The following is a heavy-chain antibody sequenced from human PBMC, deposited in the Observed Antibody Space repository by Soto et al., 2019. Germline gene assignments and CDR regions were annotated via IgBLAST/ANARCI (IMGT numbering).Heavy chain of an antibody. CDR3: AKEGSSGLYYFAY. Sequence: PGGSLRLSCAASGFTFSNYAISWFRQAPGKGLEWVSIISGSGDTPYYADSVKGRFTISRDNSRNTLYLQMNSLRAGDSAKYYCAKEGSSGLYYFAYRGRGTLVTVSS. V-gene: IGHV3-23*01. CDR1: GFTFSNYA. D-gene: IGHD6-19*01. CDR2: ISGSGDTP. J-gene: IGHJ4*02.